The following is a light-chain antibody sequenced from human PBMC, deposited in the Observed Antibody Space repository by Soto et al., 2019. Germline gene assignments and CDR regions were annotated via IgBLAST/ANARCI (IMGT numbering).Light chain of an antibody. J-gene: IGKJ4*01. CDR1: QNINTY. Sequence: IVLTQSPATLSLSPGESATLSCRASQNINTYLAWYQQKPGQPPRLLMFDASNRASGTPARFSGTGSATDFTLTIISLEPEDFGVYNCQQRTAWPPLTFCGGTNVQIK. CDR2: DAS. CDR3: QQRTAWPPLT. V-gene: IGKV3-11*01.